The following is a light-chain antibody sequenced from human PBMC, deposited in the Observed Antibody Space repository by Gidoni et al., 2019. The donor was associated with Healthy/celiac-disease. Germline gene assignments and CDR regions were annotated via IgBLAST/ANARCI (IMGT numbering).Light chain of an antibody. J-gene: IGLJ3*02. CDR2: GNS. Sequence: QSVLTQPPSVSGAPGQRVTISCTGSSSNIGAGYDVHWCQQLPGTAPKLLIYGNSNRPSGVPDRCSGSKSGTSASLAITGLQAEDEADYYCQSYDSSLSGSVFGGGTKLTVL. CDR1: SSNIGAGYD. V-gene: IGLV1-40*01. CDR3: QSYDSSLSGSV.